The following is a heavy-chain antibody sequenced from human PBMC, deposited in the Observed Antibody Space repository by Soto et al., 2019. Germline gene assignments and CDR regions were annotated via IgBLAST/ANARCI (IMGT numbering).Heavy chain of an antibody. CDR1: GFTFSSYA. CDR2: ISYDGSNK. Sequence: GGSLRLSCAASGFTFSSYAMHWVRQAPGKGLEWVAVISYDGSNKYYADSVKGRFTISRDNSKNTLYLQMNSLRAEDTAVYYCEREFVMGSGYYRHWGQGTLVTVSS. D-gene: IGHD3-22*01. J-gene: IGHJ4*02. V-gene: IGHV3-30-3*01. CDR3: EREFVMGSGYYRH.